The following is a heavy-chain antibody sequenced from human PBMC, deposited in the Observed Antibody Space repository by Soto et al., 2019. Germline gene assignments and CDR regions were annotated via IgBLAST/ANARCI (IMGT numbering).Heavy chain of an antibody. CDR2: IYPGDSET. V-gene: IGHV5-51*03. CDR1: GYTFSSYW. CDR3: ARVRGCSDGTCYPFDY. J-gene: IGHJ4*02. Sequence: EVQLVRSGAEVTKPGESLRISCKGSGYTFSSYWIAWVRQMPGKGLEWVGIIYPGDSETRITPSFQGQVSISADKSINTAYLQWSSLWASDTAMYYCARVRGCSDGTCYPFDYWGQGTLVTVSS. D-gene: IGHD2-15*01.